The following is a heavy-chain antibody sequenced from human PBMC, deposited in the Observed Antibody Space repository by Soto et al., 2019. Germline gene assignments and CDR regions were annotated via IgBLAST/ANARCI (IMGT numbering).Heavy chain of an antibody. D-gene: IGHD5-12*01. CDR3: ARHLGESGYDFRGFAP. Sequence: EVHVVQSGAEVKKPGESLRISCKGSGYSFSNYWISWVRQMPGKGLEWMGRVDPSDSYTNYNPSFQGHVTMSVDKSISAAYLQWSSMKASDTAMYYCARHLGESGYDFRGFAPCGQGTLVTVSS. CDR2: VDPSDSYT. J-gene: IGHJ5*02. CDR1: GYSFSNYW. V-gene: IGHV5-10-1*01.